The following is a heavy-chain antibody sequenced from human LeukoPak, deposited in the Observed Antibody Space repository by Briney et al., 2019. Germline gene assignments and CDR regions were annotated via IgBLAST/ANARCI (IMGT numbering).Heavy chain of an antibody. V-gene: IGHV1-18*01. CDR1: GYTFNSYG. J-gene: IGHJ4*02. CDR3: ARDYQSIVVVPAALGY. D-gene: IGHD2-2*01. Sequence: ASVKVSCKTSGYTFNSYGISWVRQAPGQGLEWMGWISAYNGNTNYAQKLQGRVTMTTDTSTSTAYMELRSLRSDDTAVYYCARDYQSIVVVPAALGYWGQGTLVTVSS. CDR2: ISAYNGNT.